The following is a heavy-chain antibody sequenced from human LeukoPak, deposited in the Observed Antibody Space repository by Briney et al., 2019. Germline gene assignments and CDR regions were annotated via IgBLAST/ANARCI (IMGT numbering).Heavy chain of an antibody. CDR1: GGSISGSYYY. CDR3: ARGRTSIAARPHWYFDL. J-gene: IGHJ2*01. Sequence: SETLSLTCTVSGGSISGSYYYWGWIRQPPGKGLEWIGSINYTGKTYYNPSLKSRVTISVDTSKNQFSLKLSSVTAADTAVYYCARGRTSIAARPHWYFDLWGRGTLVTVSS. V-gene: IGHV4-39*07. D-gene: IGHD6-6*01. CDR2: INYTGKT.